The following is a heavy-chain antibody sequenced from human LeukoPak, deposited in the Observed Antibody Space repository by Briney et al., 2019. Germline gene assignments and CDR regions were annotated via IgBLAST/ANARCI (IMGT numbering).Heavy chain of an antibody. CDR2: IYYSGST. CDR1: GGSISSYY. D-gene: IGHD3-22*01. V-gene: IGHV4-59*01. CDR3: ARDRAMMDSWFDP. J-gene: IGHJ5*02. Sequence: SETLSLTCTVSGGSISSYYWSWIRQPPGKGLEWIGYIYYSGSTNYNPSLKSRVTISVDTSKNQFSLKLSSVTAADTAVYYCARDRAMMDSWFDPWGQGTLVTVSS.